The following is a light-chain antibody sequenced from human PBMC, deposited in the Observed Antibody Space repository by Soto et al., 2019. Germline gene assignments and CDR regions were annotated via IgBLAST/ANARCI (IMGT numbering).Light chain of an antibody. Sequence: EIVLTQSPATLSLSPGERATLSXRASQSVSSYLAWYQQKPGQAPRXXIYDASNRATGIPVRFSGSGAGTDFTLTISSLEPEDFALYYCQQRNNWPITFGQGTRLEIK. CDR2: DAS. J-gene: IGKJ5*01. V-gene: IGKV3-11*01. CDR1: QSVSSY. CDR3: QQRNNWPIT.